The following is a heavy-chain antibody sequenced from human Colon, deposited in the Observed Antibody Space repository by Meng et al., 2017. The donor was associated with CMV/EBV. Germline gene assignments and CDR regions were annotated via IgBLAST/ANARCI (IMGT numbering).Heavy chain of an antibody. J-gene: IGHJ4*02. CDR3: ARDSGYSYVFGY. CDR2: IYYSGST. D-gene: IGHD5-18*01. Sequence: SETLSLTCTASGGSISSYYWSWIRQPPGKGLEWIGYIYYSGSTNYNPSLKSRVIISVDTSKNQFSLKLSSVTAADTAVYYCARDSGYSYVFGYWGQGTLVTVSS. CDR1: GGSISSYY. V-gene: IGHV4-59*01.